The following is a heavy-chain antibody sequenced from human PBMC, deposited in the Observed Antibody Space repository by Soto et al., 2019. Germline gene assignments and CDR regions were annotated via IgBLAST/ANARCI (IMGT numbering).Heavy chain of an antibody. J-gene: IGHJ6*02. CDR3: ARVGIAAAGWDYYYGMDV. D-gene: IGHD6-13*01. V-gene: IGHV1-18*01. Sequence: ASVKVSCKASGYTFTNFGISWVRQAPGQGLEWMGWISAYNGNTNYAQNFQGRVTMTTDTSTSTAYMELSSLRSEDTAVYYCARVGIAAAGWDYYYGMDVWGQGTTVTVSS. CDR1: GYTFTNFG. CDR2: ISAYNGNT.